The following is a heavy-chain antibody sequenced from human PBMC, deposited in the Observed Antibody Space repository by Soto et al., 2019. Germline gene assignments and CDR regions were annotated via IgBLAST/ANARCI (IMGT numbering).Heavy chain of an antibody. CDR1: DGSITSSY. CDR2: IYDTGISGYTPST. CDR3: ARGEDAFFYYGLDV. Sequence: PSETLSLTCHVSDGSITSSYWSWIRRPPGKGLEWIAYIYDTGISGYTPSTSYNPSLKSRAIPTVETSKSQFSLKLTSVTAADTAVYYCARGEDAFFYYGLDVWGQGITVTVSS. V-gene: IGHV4-59*01. J-gene: IGHJ6*02.